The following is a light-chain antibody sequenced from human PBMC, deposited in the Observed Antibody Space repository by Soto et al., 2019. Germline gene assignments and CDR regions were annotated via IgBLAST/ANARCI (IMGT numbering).Light chain of an antibody. CDR2: TNN. Sequence: QSVLTQLPSASGTPGQRVTISCSGGSSNIGINTVNWYQQLPGTAPKLLIHTNNQRPSGVPDRFSGSKSGTSASLAISGLQSEDEADYYCAAWDDSLNGYVFGTGTKVTVL. J-gene: IGLJ1*01. CDR3: AAWDDSLNGYV. CDR1: SSNIGINT. V-gene: IGLV1-44*01.